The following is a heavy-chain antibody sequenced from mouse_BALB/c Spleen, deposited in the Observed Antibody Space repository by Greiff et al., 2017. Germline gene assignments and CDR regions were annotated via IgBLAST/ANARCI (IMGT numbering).Heavy chain of an antibody. Sequence: EVMLVESGGGLVQPGGSLKLSCAASGFTFSSYGMSWVRQTPDKRLELVATINSNGGSTYYPDSVKGRFTISRDNAKNTLYLQMSSLKSEDTAMYYCARERETGTRDYFDYWGQGTTLTVSS. CDR3: ARERETGTRDYFDY. D-gene: IGHD4-1*01. V-gene: IGHV5-6-3*01. CDR2: INSNGGST. J-gene: IGHJ2*01. CDR1: GFTFSSYG.